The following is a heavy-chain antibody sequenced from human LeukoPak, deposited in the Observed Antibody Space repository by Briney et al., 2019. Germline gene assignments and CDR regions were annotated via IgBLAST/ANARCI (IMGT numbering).Heavy chain of an antibody. D-gene: IGHD6-19*01. CDR1: GYTFTSYG. J-gene: IGHJ4*02. CDR3: ARGGPPIAVAGYYFDY. V-gene: IGHV1-18*01. CDR2: ISAYNGNT. Sequence: GASVKVSCKASGYTFTSYGISWVRQAPGQGREWMGCISAYNGNTNYAQKLQGRVTMTTDTSTSTAYMELRSLRSDDTAVYYCARGGPPIAVAGYYFDYWGQGTLVTVSS.